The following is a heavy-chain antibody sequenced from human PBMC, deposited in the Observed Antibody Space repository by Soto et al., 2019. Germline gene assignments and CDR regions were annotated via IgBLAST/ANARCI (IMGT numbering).Heavy chain of an antibody. Sequence: QVQLVQSGAEVRMPGSSVKVSCKASGGTFSTYPINWMRQAPGQVLEWMGGIIPLFGTTNYAQTFKGRVNITAEGSTSTAYLELSSLRAEDAAVYYCARGATHRISRYFWFDPWGQGTLVTVSS. CDR1: GGTFSTYP. CDR3: ARGATHRISRYFWFDP. CDR2: IIPLFGTT. D-gene: IGHD1-20*01. V-gene: IGHV1-69*01. J-gene: IGHJ5*02.